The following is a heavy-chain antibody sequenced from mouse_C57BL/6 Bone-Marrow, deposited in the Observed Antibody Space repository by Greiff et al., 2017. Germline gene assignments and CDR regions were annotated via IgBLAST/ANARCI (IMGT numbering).Heavy chain of an antibody. CDR1: GFTFSSYA. V-gene: IGHV5-9-1*02. D-gene: IGHD2-3*01. CDR3: TRDGGDGSMDY. Sequence: DVKLQESGEGLVKPGGSLKLSCAASGFTFSSYAMSWVRQTPEKRLEWVAYISSGGDFIYYADTVKGRFTISRDNARNTLYLQMSSLKSEDTAMYYCTRDGGDGSMDYWGQGTSVTVSS. J-gene: IGHJ4*01. CDR2: ISSGGDFI.